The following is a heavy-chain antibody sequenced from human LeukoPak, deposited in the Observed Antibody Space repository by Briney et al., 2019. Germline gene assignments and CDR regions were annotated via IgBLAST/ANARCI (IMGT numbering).Heavy chain of an antibody. J-gene: IGHJ6*03. CDR1: GGTFSSYA. V-gene: IGHV1-69*13. CDR2: IIPIFGTA. Sequence: ASVKVSCKAPGGTFSSYAISWVRQAPGQGLEWMGGIIPIFGTANYAQKFQGRVTITADESTSTACMELSSLRSEDTAVYYCARGSYYDFWSGPRDYYYYMDVWGKGTTVTVSS. D-gene: IGHD3-3*01. CDR3: ARGSYYDFWSGPRDYYYYMDV.